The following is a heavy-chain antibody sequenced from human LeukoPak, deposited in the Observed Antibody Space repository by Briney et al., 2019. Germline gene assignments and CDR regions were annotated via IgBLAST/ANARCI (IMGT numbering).Heavy chain of an antibody. V-gene: IGHV4-4*07. CDR1: GGSISSYY. D-gene: IGHD3-22*01. J-gene: IGHJ4*02. Sequence: PSETLSLTCTVSGGSISSYYWSWIRQPAGKGLEWIGRIYTSGSTYYNPSLKSRVTISVDTSKNQFSLKLSSVTAADTAVYYCARSDYYDTGNFFDYWGQGTLVTVSS. CDR3: ARSDYYDTGNFFDY. CDR2: IYTSGST.